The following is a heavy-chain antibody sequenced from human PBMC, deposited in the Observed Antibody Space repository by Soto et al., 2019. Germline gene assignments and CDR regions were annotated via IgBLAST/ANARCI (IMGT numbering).Heavy chain of an antibody. CDR3: ATRPVRGVIPPGGYYYYMDV. Sequence: ASVKVSCKVSGYTLTELSMHWVRQAPGKGLEWMGGFDPEDGETIYAQKFQGRVTMTEDTSTDTAYMELSSLRSEDTAVYYCATRPVRGVIPPGGYYYYMDVWGKGTTVTVSS. J-gene: IGHJ6*03. CDR1: GYTLTELS. V-gene: IGHV1-24*01. D-gene: IGHD3-10*01. CDR2: FDPEDGET.